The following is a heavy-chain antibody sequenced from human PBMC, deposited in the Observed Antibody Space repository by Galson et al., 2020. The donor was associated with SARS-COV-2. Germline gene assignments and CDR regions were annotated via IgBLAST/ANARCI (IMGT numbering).Heavy chain of an antibody. CDR2: ISQDGNKK. CDR1: GFSFQTST. J-gene: IGHJ4*02. CDR3: VREGYNWNDFFLDF. D-gene: IGHD1-20*01. V-gene: IGHV3-30*14. Sequence: GGSLRLSCEASGFSFQTSTMHWVRQAPGKGLEWVTFISQDGNKKFYADSLKGRFTVSRDNSKDTLYLQMNSVRVEDTAVYFFVREGYNWNDFFLDFWGQGSLVTVSS.